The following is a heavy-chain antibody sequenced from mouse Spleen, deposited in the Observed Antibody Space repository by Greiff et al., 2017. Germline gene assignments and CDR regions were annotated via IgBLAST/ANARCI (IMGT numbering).Heavy chain of an antibody. J-gene: IGHJ3*01. CDR3: AGVLRLQSWFAY. CDR1: GYTFTSYW. V-gene: IGHV1-53*01. Sequence: QVHVKQPGAELVMPGASVKLSCKASGYTFTSYWMHWVKQRPGQGLEWIGNINPSNGGTNYNEKFKSKATLTVDKSSSTAYMQLSSLTSEDSAVYYCAGVLRLQSWFAYWGQGTLVTVSA. D-gene: IGHD1-2*01. CDR2: INPSNGGT.